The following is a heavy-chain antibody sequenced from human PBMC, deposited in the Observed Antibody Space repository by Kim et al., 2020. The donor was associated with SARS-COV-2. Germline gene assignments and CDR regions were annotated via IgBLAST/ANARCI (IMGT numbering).Heavy chain of an antibody. CDR2: MSSDGSDA. J-gene: IGHJ6*03. V-gene: IGHV3-30-3*01. CDR3: SRSGDVDLVIFGVFHYM. D-gene: IGHD5-12*01. Sequence: GGSLRISCAASGFTFRTYTMNWVRQAPGKGLEWVALMSSDGSDASYADSVQVRFTISRDNSRNRLYLQMNSLRPDDSAVYYCSRSGDVDLVIFGVFHYM. CDR1: GFTFRTYT.